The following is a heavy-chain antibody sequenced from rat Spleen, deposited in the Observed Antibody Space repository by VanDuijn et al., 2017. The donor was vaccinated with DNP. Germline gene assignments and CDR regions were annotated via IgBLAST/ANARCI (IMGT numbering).Heavy chain of an antibody. Sequence: EVQLVESGGGLVQPGRSMKLSCAASGFTFSDYYMAWVRQAPKKGLEWVASISYDGSSTYYRDSVKGRFTISRDNARSTLYLQIDSLRSEDTATYYCTRAEGTGFPYWGQGTLVSVSS. CDR1: GFTFSDYY. J-gene: IGHJ3*01. D-gene: IGHD1-11*01. V-gene: IGHV5-22*01. CDR3: TRAEGTGFPY. CDR2: ISYDGSST.